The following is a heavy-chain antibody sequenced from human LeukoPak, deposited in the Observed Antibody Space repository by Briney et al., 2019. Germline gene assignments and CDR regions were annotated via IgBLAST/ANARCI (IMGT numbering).Heavy chain of an antibody. V-gene: IGHV4-4*07. CDR2: INTSVST. D-gene: IGHD6-13*01. CDR3: ARLSPSGYSSNWAWFDP. CDR1: NGSISIYY. Sequence: PSETLSLTCTVSNGSISIYYWNWIRQPAGKGLEWIGRINTSVSTNCNPSLKSRVTMSLDTSKNQFSLKLSSVTAADTAVYSCARLSPSGYSSNWAWFDPWGQGTLVTVSS. J-gene: IGHJ5*02.